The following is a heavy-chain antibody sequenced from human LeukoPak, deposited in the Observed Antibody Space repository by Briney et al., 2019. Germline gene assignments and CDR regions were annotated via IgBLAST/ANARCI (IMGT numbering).Heavy chain of an antibody. D-gene: IGHD3-16*02. Sequence: TLSLTCTVSGGSISSGGYYWSWIRQPPGKGLEWIGYIYHSESTYYNPSLKSRVTISVDTSKNQFSLKLSSVTAADTAVYYCARVMITFGGVIVPRFDPWGQGTLVTVSS. CDR1: GGSISSGGYY. J-gene: IGHJ5*02. CDR3: ARVMITFGGVIVPRFDP. CDR2: IYHSEST. V-gene: IGHV4-30-2*01.